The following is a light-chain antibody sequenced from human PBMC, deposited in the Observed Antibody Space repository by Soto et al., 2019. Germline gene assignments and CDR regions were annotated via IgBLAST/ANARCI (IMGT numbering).Light chain of an antibody. Sequence: EIVLTQPPVTLSLSPGEIATLSWSASQSVSSSYLAWYQQKPGQAPRLLIYGASSRATGIPDRFSGSGSGTDFTLTISRLEPEDFAVYYCQKYGSSPITFGQGTRLEIK. CDR1: QSVSSSY. CDR2: GAS. J-gene: IGKJ5*01. CDR3: QKYGSSPIT. V-gene: IGKV3-20*01.